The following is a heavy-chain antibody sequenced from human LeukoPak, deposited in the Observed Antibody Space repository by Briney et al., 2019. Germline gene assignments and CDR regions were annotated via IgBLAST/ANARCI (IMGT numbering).Heavy chain of an antibody. CDR3: ARDHTYYDFWSGYYTFDY. V-gene: IGHV3-7*01. Sequence: GGSLRLSCAASGFTFSSYWMSWVRQAPGKGLEWVASIKQDGSEKYYVDSVKGRFTISRDNAKNSLYLQMNSLRAEDTAVYYCARDHTYYDFWSGYYTFDYWGQGTLVTVSS. CDR1: GFTFSSYW. D-gene: IGHD3-3*01. CDR2: IKQDGSEK. J-gene: IGHJ4*02.